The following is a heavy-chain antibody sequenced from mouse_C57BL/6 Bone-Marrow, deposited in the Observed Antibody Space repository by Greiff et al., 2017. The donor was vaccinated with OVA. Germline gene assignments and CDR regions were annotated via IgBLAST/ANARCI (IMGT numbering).Heavy chain of an antibody. J-gene: IGHJ2*01. CDR1: GFTFKNSY. CDR2: IDPANGNT. Sequence: VQLQQSVAELVRPGASVKLSCKASGFTFKNSYMHWVKQRPEQGLEWIGRIDPANGNTKYAPKFQGKATITADTSSNTAYLQLSSLTSEDTAIYYCARFSITTVVATPSYWGQGTTLTVAS. CDR3: ARFSITTVVATPSY. D-gene: IGHD1-1*01. V-gene: IGHV14-3*01.